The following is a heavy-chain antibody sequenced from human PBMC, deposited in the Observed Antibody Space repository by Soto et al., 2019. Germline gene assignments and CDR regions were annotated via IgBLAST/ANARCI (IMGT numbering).Heavy chain of an antibody. D-gene: IGHD3-22*01. J-gene: IGHJ4*02. CDR3: AKDSNKYSSSRRGRYFDD. CDR1: GFTLNDYW. V-gene: IGHV3-74*01. Sequence: EVQLVESGGGLVQRGGSLRLSCEASGFTLNDYWMHWVRQVPGKGLVWVARINADGTSASYADSVKGRFTISRDNAKNTLVLQMDSLRAEDTAIYYCAKDSNKYSSSRRGRYFDDWGQGTLVTVSP. CDR2: INADGTSA.